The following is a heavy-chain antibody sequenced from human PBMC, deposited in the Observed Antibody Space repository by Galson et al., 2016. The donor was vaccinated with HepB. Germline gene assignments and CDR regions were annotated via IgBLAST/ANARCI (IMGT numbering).Heavy chain of an antibody. V-gene: IGHV3-30*04. CDR1: GFTFSTYA. D-gene: IGHD3-10*01. CDR2: EPDDAGNE. CDR3: AREMVRCFDY. J-gene: IGHJ4*02. Sequence: SLRLSCAASGFTFSTYAMHWVRQAPGRGLEWVAVEPDDAGNEYYADSVKGRFTISRDNSKNTLYLHMNSLGVEDTAVYYCAREMVRCFDYWGQGTLVTVSS.